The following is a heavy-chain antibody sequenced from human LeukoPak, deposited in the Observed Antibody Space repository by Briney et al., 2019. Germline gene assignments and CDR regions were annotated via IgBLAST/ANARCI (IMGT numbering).Heavy chain of an antibody. Sequence: SETLSLTCTVSGGFISSYFWTWIRQPAGKGLEWIGRIYISGSTNYNPSLKSRVTMSLDTSKNQFSLKLSSVTAADTAVYYCARVSRYYYDSSGPWGQGTLVTVSS. V-gene: IGHV4-4*07. J-gene: IGHJ5*02. D-gene: IGHD3-22*01. CDR3: ARVSRYYYDSSGP. CDR1: GGFISSYF. CDR2: IYISGST.